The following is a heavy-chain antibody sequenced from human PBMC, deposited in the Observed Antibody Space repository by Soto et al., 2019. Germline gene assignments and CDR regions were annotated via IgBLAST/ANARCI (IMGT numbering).Heavy chain of an antibody. Sequence: PSETLSLTCTVAGGSISSYYWSWIRQPPGKGLEWIGYIYYSGSTNYNPSLKSRVTISVDTSKTQFSLKLSSVTAADTAVYYCARDTYYYGSGSYLGYYYYGMDVWGQGTTVTVSS. D-gene: IGHD3-10*01. CDR3: ARDTYYYGSGSYLGYYYYGMDV. CDR1: GGSISSYY. J-gene: IGHJ6*02. V-gene: IGHV4-59*01. CDR2: IYYSGST.